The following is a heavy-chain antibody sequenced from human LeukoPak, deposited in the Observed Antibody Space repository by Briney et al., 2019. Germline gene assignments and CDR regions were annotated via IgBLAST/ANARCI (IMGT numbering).Heavy chain of an antibody. D-gene: IGHD3-22*01. V-gene: IGHV3-7*01. CDR3: ARDPALGYYYDSSGA. CDR2: IKQDGSEK. Sequence: GGSLRLSCAASGFTFSSYWMNWVRQAPGKGLEWVANIKQDGSEKYYVDSVKGRFTISRDNAKNSLYLQMNSLRAEDTAVYYCARDPALGYYYDSSGAWGQGTLVTVSS. J-gene: IGHJ5*02. CDR1: GFTFSSYW.